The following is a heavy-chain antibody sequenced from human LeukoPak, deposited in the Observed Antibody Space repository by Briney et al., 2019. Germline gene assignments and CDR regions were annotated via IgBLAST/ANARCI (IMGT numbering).Heavy chain of an antibody. J-gene: IGHJ4*02. Sequence: SETLSLTCAVSGGSITTNNWWSWVRPPPGKGLEWIGDIYHSGTTNYNPSLESRVTVSVDKSKNQFSLKLSSVTAADTAVYYCARGYAFDYWGQGTLVTVSS. CDR2: IYHSGTT. CDR1: GGSITTNNW. CDR3: ARGYAFDY. V-gene: IGHV4-4*02. D-gene: IGHD5-18*01.